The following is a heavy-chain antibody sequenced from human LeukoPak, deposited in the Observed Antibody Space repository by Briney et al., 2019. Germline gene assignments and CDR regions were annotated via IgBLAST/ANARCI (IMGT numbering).Heavy chain of an antibody. CDR2: FSGSGGST. CDR1: GFTFSSYA. D-gene: IGHD4/OR15-4a*01. CDR3: AKDSGTAMVLYYFDY. Sequence: GGSLRLSCAASGFTFSSYARSWVRQAPGKGRGWVSVFSGSGGSTYYADSVKGRFTISRDNSKNTLYLQMNSLRAEDTAVYYCAKDSGTAMVLYYFDYWGQGTLLTVSS. J-gene: IGHJ4*02. V-gene: IGHV3-23*01.